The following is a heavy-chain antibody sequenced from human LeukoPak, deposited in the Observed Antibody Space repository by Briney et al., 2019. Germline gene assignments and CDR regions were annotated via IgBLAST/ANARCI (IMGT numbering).Heavy chain of an antibody. J-gene: IGHJ4*02. CDR3: ARGAPNDYGDYTWGYFDY. V-gene: IGHV1-46*01. CDR1: GYTFTSYY. CDR2: INPGGGST. D-gene: IGHD4-17*01. Sequence: ASVKVSCKASGYTFTSYYMHWVRQAPGQGLEWMGIINPGGGSTSYAQKFQGRVTMTRDTSTSTVYMELSSLRSEDTAVYYCARGAPNDYGDYTWGYFDYWGQGTLVTVSS.